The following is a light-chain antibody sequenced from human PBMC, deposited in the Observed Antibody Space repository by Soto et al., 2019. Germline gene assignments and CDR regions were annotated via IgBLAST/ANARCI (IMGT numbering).Light chain of an antibody. Sequence: EIVLTQSPGPLSLSSGERATLSFRASQSVSSSYLAWYQQKPGQAPRLLIYGASSRATGIPDRFSGSGSGTDFTLTISRLEPEDFALYYRQQYHTSPLTFGQGTKVDIK. CDR1: QSVSSSY. CDR3: QQYHTSPLT. V-gene: IGKV3-20*01. CDR2: GAS. J-gene: IGKJ1*01.